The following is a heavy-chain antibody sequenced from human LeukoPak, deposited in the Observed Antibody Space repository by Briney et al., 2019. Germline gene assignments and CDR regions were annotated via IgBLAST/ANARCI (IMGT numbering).Heavy chain of an antibody. CDR1: GLTFSSGW. CDR3: ARHDCTSINCPLDY. D-gene: IGHD2-2*01. Sequence: GGSLRLSCAASGLTFSSGWLTWVRQAPGEGLEWVANINQDGSQKYYVDSVKGRFTISRDNAKNSLYLQMNSLRAEDTAVYYCARHDCTSINCPLDYWGQGTLVAVSS. J-gene: IGHJ4*02. CDR2: INQDGSQK. V-gene: IGHV3-7*03.